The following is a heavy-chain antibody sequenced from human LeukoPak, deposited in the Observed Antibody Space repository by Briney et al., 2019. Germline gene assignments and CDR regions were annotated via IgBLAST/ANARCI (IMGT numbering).Heavy chain of an antibody. V-gene: IGHV4-34*01. CDR2: INHSGDS. Sequence: PSETLSLTCAVHGGSFSGYIWSWIRQPPGKGLEWIGEINHSGDSNHNPSLKSRVTISVDTSKNQFSLKLSSVTAVDTAVYYCARIYRGFDPWGQGTLVTVSS. CDR1: GGSFSGYI. D-gene: IGHD1-26*01. CDR3: ARIYRGFDP. J-gene: IGHJ5*02.